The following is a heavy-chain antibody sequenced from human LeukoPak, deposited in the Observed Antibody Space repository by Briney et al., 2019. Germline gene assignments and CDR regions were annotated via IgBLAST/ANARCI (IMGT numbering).Heavy chain of an antibody. CDR1: GISFSSHG. J-gene: IGHJ4*02. CDR2: IWYDGSNI. V-gene: IGHV3-33*01. D-gene: IGHD3-22*01. CDR3: ARARNDYDSNGFSLLDY. Sequence: GGSLRLSCAASGISFSSHGMHWVRQAPGKGLEWVAVIWYDGSNIYYTDSVKGRFTISRDNSKNTLYLQMNSLRAEDTALYYCARARNDYDSNGFSLLDYWGQGTLVTVCS.